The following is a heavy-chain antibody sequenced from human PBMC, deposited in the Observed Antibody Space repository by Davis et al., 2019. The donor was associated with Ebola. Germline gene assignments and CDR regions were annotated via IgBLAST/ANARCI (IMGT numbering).Heavy chain of an antibody. CDR3: ARRALHHTPDY. D-gene: IGHD1-14*01. CDR2: INIYTGHT. Sequence: ASVKVSCKASGYTFTSSGIAWVRQAPGQGLEWMASINIYTGHTNYAQKFQGRVTLTTDTPTSTAFLELRSLRSDDTAVYYCARRALHHTPDYWGQGTLVTVSS. J-gene: IGHJ4*02. CDR1: GYTFTSSG. V-gene: IGHV1-18*01.